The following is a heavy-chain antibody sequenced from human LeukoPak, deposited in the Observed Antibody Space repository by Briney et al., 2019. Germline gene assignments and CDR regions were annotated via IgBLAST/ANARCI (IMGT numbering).Heavy chain of an antibody. Sequence: GGSLRLSCAASGFTFSSYGMHWVRQAPGKGLEWVAVIWYDGSNQVYADSVKGRFTIFRDNTKNTLYLQMNSLRAEDTAVYYCARGRGIAVAGTDYWGQGTLVTVSS. CDR3: ARGRGIAVAGTDY. CDR1: GFTFSSYG. V-gene: IGHV3-33*01. D-gene: IGHD6-19*01. CDR2: IWYDGSNQ. J-gene: IGHJ4*02.